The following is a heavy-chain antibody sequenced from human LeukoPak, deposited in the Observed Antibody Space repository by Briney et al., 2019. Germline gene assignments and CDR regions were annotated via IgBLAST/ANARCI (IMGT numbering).Heavy chain of an antibody. CDR3: ARDPEVSMVRGVTHNWFDP. CDR1: GGTYSSYA. V-gene: IGHV1-69*04. Sequence: SVKVSSKAPGGTYSSYAISWVRQAAGQGLEWMGRIIPILGIANYAQKFQGRVTITADKSTSTAYMELSSLRSEDTAVYYCARDPEVSMVRGVTHNWFDPWGQGTLVTVSS. J-gene: IGHJ5*02. D-gene: IGHD3-10*01. CDR2: IIPILGIA.